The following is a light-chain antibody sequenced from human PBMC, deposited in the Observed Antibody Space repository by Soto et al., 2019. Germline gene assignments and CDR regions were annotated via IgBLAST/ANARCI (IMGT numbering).Light chain of an antibody. V-gene: IGKV1-5*01. Sequence: DVRMTQSPSTLSASVGDRVSITCRASQNISNWLTWIQQKPGRAPKPLIYDASTLKSGVPSRFIGSGSGTEFTLTISSLQPDDFATYFCQQHNYYFGPGTTVDIK. J-gene: IGKJ3*01. CDR3: QQHNYY. CDR2: DAS. CDR1: QNISNW.